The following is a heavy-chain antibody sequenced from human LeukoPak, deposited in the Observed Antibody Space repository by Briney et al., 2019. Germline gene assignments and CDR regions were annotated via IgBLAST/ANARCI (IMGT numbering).Heavy chain of an antibody. J-gene: IGHJ4*02. D-gene: IGHD6-6*01. V-gene: IGHV3-21*01. CDR3: AREFEYSTSGAGY. CDR2: MSILSGIT. CDR1: GFPFSGYS. Sequence: PGGSLRLSCAGSGFPFSGYSMNWVRQTPGKGLEWVSSMSILSGITYYAESVKGRFTVSRDNAKNLLNLQMNSLRVEDTAIYYCAREFEYSTSGAGYWGQGTLVTVSS.